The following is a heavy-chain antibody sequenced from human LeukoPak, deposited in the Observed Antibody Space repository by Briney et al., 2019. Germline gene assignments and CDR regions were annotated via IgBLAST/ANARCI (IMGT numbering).Heavy chain of an antibody. CDR3: ARSDVARWDFDY. CDR2: ISSSSSYI. V-gene: IGHV3-21*01. J-gene: IGHJ4*02. Sequence: WGSLTETFAASGFTFTSYSMNWVRQAPGKGLEWVSSISSSSSYIYYADSVKGRFTISRDNARNSLYLQMNSLRAEDTAVYYCARSDVARWDFDYWGQGTVHTVSS. D-gene: IGHD4-23*01. CDR1: GFTFTSYS.